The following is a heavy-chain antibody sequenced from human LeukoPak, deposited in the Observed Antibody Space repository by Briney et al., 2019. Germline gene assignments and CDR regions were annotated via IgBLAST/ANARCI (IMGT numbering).Heavy chain of an antibody. Sequence: GGSLRLSCAASGFTFSSYSMNWVRQAPGKGLEWVSSISSSSSYIYYADSVKGRFTISRDNAKNSLYLQMNSLRAEDTAVYYCARGAGSGSYPDYWGQGTLVTVSS. CDR2: ISSSSSYI. J-gene: IGHJ4*02. D-gene: IGHD3-10*01. V-gene: IGHV3-21*01. CDR1: GFTFSSYS. CDR3: ARGAGSGSYPDY.